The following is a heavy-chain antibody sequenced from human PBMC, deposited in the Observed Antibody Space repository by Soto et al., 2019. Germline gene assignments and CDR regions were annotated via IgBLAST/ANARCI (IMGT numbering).Heavy chain of an antibody. CDR3: AREVIAAAGREDWFDP. D-gene: IGHD6-13*01. CDR1: GFTFSSYA. V-gene: IGHV3-30-3*01. CDR2: ISYDGSNK. Sequence: QVQLVESGGGVVQPGRSLRLSCAASGFTFSSYAMHWVRQAPGKGREWVAVISYDGSNKYYADSVKVRFTISRHNSKHTLYLQMNSLRAEDTAVYYCAREVIAAAGREDWFDPWGQGTLVTVSS. J-gene: IGHJ5*02.